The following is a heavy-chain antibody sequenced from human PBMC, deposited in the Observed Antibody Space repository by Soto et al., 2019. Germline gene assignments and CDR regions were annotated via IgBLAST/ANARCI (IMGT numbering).Heavy chain of an antibody. V-gene: IGHV3-7*04. J-gene: IGHJ5*02. CDR3: ARGLPAEADP. D-gene: IGHD2-2*01. Sequence: PVGFLRLSCAASGFAFSSYWRSWVRQAPGKGLEWVANIKMDASEKYYVDSVKGRFTISRDNAKNSLYLQMNSLRGEDTAVYYCARGLPAEADPWGQGTLVTVSS. CDR1: GFAFSSYW. CDR2: IKMDASEK.